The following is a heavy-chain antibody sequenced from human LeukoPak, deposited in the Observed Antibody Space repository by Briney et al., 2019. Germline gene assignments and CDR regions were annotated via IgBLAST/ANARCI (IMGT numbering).Heavy chain of an antibody. CDR1: GYTFTGYY. CDR3: ALLKFGATRLDYFDY. D-gene: IGHD1-26*01. CDR2: INPNSGGT. J-gene: IGHJ4*02. V-gene: IGHV1-2*02. Sequence: GASVKVSCKASGYTFTGYYMHWVRQAPGQGLEWMGWINPNSGGTNYAQKFQGRVTMTRDTSISTAYMELSRLRSDDTAVYYCALLKFGATRLDYFDYWGQGTLVTVSS.